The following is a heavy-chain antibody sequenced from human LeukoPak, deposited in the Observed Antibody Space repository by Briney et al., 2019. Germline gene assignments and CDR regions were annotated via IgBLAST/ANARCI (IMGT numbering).Heavy chain of an antibody. V-gene: IGHV4-59*01. Sequence: SETLSLTCTVSGGSIRSYYWSLIRQPPGKGLGWIGYIYYSGSTNYNPSLKSRVSISVDTSKNQFSLKLSSVTAADTAVYYCARDYSNYYYYGMDVWGQGTTVTVSS. CDR1: GGSIRSYY. CDR3: ARDYSNYYYYGMDV. J-gene: IGHJ6*02. CDR2: IYYSGST. D-gene: IGHD4-11*01.